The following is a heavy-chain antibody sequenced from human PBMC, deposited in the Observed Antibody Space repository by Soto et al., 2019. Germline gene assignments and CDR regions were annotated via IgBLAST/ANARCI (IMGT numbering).Heavy chain of an antibody. V-gene: IGHV4-4*07. CDR1: GASIRSYQ. CDR2: MQHTGNT. CDR3: AKDVSSRRWFDP. J-gene: IGHJ5*02. Sequence: ETLSRTCAVCGASIRSYQWRWIRQPEGKGQEWIGRMQHTGNTNYNPPLKSRVTMSVDTSKNQISLKMTSVTAADTAVYFCAKDVSSRRWFDPWGQGILVTVSS. D-gene: IGHD3-16*01.